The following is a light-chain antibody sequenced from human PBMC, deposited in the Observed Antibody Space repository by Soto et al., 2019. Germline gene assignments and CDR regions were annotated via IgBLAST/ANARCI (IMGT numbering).Light chain of an antibody. CDR3: QQYGSSPWT. CDR2: GAS. CDR1: QSVSSY. V-gene: IGKV3-20*01. J-gene: IGKJ1*01. Sequence: EIVMKQSPATLSVYQGERATLSCRASQSVSSYLAWYQQKPGQAPRLLIYGASSRATGIPDRFSGSGSGTDFTLTISRLEPEDFAVYYCQQYGSSPWTFGQGTKVDIK.